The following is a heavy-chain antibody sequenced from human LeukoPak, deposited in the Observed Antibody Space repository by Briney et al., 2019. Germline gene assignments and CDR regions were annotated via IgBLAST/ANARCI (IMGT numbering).Heavy chain of an antibody. CDR3: AKVDGSGSFDY. V-gene: IGHV3-23*01. J-gene: IGHJ4*02. CDR2: IIGSGGGR. Sequence: PGRSLRLSCAASGFTFSTYAMSWVRQAPGEGLEWVSGIIGSGGGRYYADSVKGRFTISRDNAKNSLYLQMNSLRAEDTAVYYCAKVDGSGSFDYWGQGTLVTVSS. D-gene: IGHD3-10*01. CDR1: GFTFSTYA.